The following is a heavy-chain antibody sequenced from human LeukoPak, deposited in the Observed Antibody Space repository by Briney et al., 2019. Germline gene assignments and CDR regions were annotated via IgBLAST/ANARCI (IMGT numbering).Heavy chain of an antibody. J-gene: IGHJ3*01. CDR2: IYYSGST. V-gene: IGHV4-39*07. D-gene: IGHD2-15*01. CDR3: EGRSHYDDFDL. CDR1: GGSISSSSYY. Sequence: KPSETLSLTCTVSGGSISSSSYYWGWIRQPPGKGLEWIGSIYYSGSTYYNPSLKSRVTISVDKSKNQISLRLSSVTAADTAVYYCEGRSHYDDFDLWGQGTRVTVSS.